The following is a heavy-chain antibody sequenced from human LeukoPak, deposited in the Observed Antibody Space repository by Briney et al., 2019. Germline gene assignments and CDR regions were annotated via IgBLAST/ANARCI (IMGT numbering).Heavy chain of an antibody. Sequence: GASVKVSCKASGYTFSSYYIHWVRLAPGQGLEWMGIIDPTGGDTTYAPKFQDRVTLTRDTSTSTVYLGLSSLRSDDTAVYYCARDRYYYDSSGYYGYWGQGTLVTVSS. CDR3: ARDRYYYDSSGYYGY. D-gene: IGHD3-22*01. V-gene: IGHV1-46*01. CDR2: IDPTGGDT. J-gene: IGHJ4*02. CDR1: GYTFSSYY.